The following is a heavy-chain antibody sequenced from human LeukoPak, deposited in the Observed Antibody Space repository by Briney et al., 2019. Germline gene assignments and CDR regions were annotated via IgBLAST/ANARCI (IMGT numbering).Heavy chain of an antibody. D-gene: IGHD4-11*01. CDR2: ISPGGGTT. CDR1: GFTFSNEA. Sequence: HPGGSLRLSCAVSGFTFSNEAMGWVRQLRGGGLGWVSTISPGGGTTYYAESMKGRFTISRDNSKTTLYLEMNSLRVEDTAVYYCTKARSGSSNWALQIFEYWGQGVLVTVSS. CDR3: TKARSGSSNWALQIFEY. V-gene: IGHV3-23*01. J-gene: IGHJ4*02.